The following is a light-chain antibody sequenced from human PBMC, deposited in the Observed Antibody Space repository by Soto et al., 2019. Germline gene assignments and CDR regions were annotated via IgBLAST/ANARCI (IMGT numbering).Light chain of an antibody. CDR2: ASS. CDR1: QSISIY. CDR3: QQSYSAPYT. V-gene: IGKV1-39*01. J-gene: IGKJ2*01. Sequence: DLQMTQSPSSLSASVGDRVTITCRASQSISIYINWYQQKSGKAPKLLIYASSSLQSWVPSRFSGSGSGTDFTLTISSLQPEDFATYYCQQSYSAPYTFGQGTKLEIK.